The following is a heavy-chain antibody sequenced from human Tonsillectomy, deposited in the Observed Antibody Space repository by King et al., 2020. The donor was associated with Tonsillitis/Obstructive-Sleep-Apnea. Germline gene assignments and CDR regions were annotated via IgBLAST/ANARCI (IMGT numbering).Heavy chain of an antibody. J-gene: IGHJ4*02. CDR1: GLSLSNARMG. V-gene: IGHV2-26*01. Sequence: TLKESGPVLVKPTETLTLTCTVSGLSLSNARMGVSWIRQPPGKALEWLAHIFSNDEKSYRTSLKSRLTISKDTYKSQVVLTMSNMDPVDTATYYCASLGGNYPYYFDYWGQGXLVTVSS. D-gene: IGHD1-7*01. CDR3: ASLGGNYPYYFDY. CDR2: IFSNDEK.